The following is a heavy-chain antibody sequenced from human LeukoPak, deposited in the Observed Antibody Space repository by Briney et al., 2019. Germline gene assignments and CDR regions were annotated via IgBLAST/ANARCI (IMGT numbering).Heavy chain of an antibody. CDR1: GFTFTTYW. CDR2: IKQDGSEK. D-gene: IGHD5-18*01. Sequence: GGSLRLSCAASGFTFTTYWTTWVRQAPGKGLEWVANIKQDGSEKYYVDSVKGRFTISRDNAKNSLYLQMNSLRAEDTAVYYCVRGFTYVIYWGQGTLDTVSS. V-gene: IGHV3-7*05. J-gene: IGHJ4*02. CDR3: VRGFTYVIY.